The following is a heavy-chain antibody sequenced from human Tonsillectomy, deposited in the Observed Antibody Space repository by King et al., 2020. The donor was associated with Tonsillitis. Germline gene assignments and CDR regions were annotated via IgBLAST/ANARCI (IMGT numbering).Heavy chain of an antibody. CDR2: ISYTGST. Sequence: QLQESGPGLVKPSETLSLTCTVSGGSISSYYWSWIRQPPGKGLEWIGYISYTGSTNYNPSLKSRVTISVYTSKNHFSLKLSSVTAADTAVYYCARAQAMDVWGKGTTVTVSS. CDR3: ARAQAMDV. CDR1: GGSISSYY. J-gene: IGHJ6*04. V-gene: IGHV4-59*01.